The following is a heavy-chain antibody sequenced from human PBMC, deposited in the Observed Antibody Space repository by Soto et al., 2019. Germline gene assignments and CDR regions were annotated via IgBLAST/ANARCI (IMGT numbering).Heavy chain of an antibody. CDR2: ISAYNGDT. CDR3: ARVRQLVGYVYYFLDV. J-gene: IGHJ6*03. V-gene: IGHV1-18*01. D-gene: IGHD6-6*01. CDR1: GYTFTNYG. Sequence: QVQLLQSGAEVKKPGASVKVSCKASGYTFTNYGITWVRQAPGQGLEWMGWISAYNGDTHYTQRLQGRVTMTTDTSTRTAYMELMGLRSYDTALYYFARVRQLVGYVYYFLDVWGKVPTVTFAS.